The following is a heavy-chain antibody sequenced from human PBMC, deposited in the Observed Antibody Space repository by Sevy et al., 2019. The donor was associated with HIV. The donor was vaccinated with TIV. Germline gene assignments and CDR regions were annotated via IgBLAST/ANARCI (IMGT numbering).Heavy chain of an antibody. CDR3: ARAVGLTTVLTVFDY. CDR2: INPNSGGT. Sequence: ASVKVSCKASGYTFTGYYMHWVRRAPGQGLEWMGRINPNSGGTNYAQKFQGRVTMTRDTSISTAYMELSRLRSDDTAVYYCARAVGLTTVLTVFDYWGQGTLVTVSS. CDR1: GYTFTGYY. D-gene: IGHD4-17*01. V-gene: IGHV1-2*06. J-gene: IGHJ4*02.